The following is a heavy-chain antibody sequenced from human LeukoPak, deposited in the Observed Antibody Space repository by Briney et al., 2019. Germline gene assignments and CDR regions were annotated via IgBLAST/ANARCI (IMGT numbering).Heavy chain of an antibody. Sequence: GGSLRLSCAASGFTFSDYGIHWVRQAPGQGLEWVALIWYDGSKKYYADSVKGRFTISRDNTKNTLYLQLNRLRADDTAVYYCARAHSSSSTFDLWGQGTLVTVSS. V-gene: IGHV3-33*01. CDR2: IWYDGSKK. CDR1: GFTFSDYG. D-gene: IGHD6-6*01. CDR3: ARAHSSSSTFDL. J-gene: IGHJ4*02.